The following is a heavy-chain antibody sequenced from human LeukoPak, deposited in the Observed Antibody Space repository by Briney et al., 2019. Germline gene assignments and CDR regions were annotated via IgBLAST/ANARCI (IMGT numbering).Heavy chain of an antibody. V-gene: IGHV4-59*01. J-gene: IGHJ4*02. CDR2: IYYSGST. Sequence: SETLSLTCTVSGGSISSYYWSWIRQPPGKGLEWIGYIYYSGSTNYNPSLKSRVTISVDTSKNQFSLKLSSVPAADTAVYYCARLVNEYSSSSDDYWGQGTLVTVSS. D-gene: IGHD6-6*01. CDR1: GGSISSYY. CDR3: ARLVNEYSSSSDDY.